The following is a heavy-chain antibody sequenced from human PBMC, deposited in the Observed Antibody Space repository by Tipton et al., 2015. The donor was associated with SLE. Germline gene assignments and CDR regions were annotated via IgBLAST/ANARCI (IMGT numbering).Heavy chain of an antibody. CDR1: GGSISSAGYY. Sequence: TLSLTCTVSGGSISSAGYYWNWIRQQPGKGLEWVGSIYHSGGPFYNPSLKNRLTMSVDTSNNHFSLNLNSVTAADTAVYYCARGRITMVRGRRSYYYMDVWGKGTTVTVSS. V-gene: IGHV4-31*03. D-gene: IGHD3-10*01. CDR2: IYHSGGP. CDR3: ARGRITMVRGRRSYYYMDV. J-gene: IGHJ6*03.